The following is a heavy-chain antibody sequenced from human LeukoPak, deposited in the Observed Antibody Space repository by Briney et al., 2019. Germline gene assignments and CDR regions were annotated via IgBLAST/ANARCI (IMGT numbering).Heavy chain of an antibody. CDR3: ARFADSSSWYFDY. D-gene: IGHD6-13*01. J-gene: IGHJ4*02. Sequence: GGSLRLSCAASGFTFSSYAMHWVRQAPGKGLEWVAVISYDGSNKYYADSVKGRFTISRDNSKNTLYLQMNSLRAEDTAVYYCARFADSSSWYFDYWGQGTLVTVSS. CDR1: GFTFSSYA. V-gene: IGHV3-30-3*01. CDR2: ISYDGSNK.